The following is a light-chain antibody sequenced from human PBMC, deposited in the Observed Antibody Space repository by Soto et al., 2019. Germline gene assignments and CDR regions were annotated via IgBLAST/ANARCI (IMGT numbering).Light chain of an antibody. V-gene: IGKV1-33*01. J-gene: IGKJ2*01. CDR1: HDISNH. Sequence: DIQMTQSPSSLSASVGDRVTITCQASHDISNHLNWYQHKPGKAPTVLIYDAPSLEAGVPSRFSGSGSGTNFIFTISSLQPEDIATYYCQHFKNFPHTFGQGTKLDIK. CDR2: DAP. CDR3: QHFKNFPHT.